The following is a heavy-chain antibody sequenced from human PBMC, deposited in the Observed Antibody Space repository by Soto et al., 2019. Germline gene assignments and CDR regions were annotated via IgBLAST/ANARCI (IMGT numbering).Heavy chain of an antibody. CDR2: ISGSGGST. J-gene: IGHJ4*02. V-gene: IGHV3-23*01. Sequence: GGSLRLSCAASGFTFSSYAVSWVRQAPGKGLEWVSAISGSGGSTYYADSVKGRFTISRDNSKNTLYLQMNSLRAEDTAVYYCAKDPPYYDILTGYDRFDYWGQGTLVTVSS. CDR3: AKDPPYYDILTGYDRFDY. CDR1: GFTFSSYA. D-gene: IGHD3-9*01.